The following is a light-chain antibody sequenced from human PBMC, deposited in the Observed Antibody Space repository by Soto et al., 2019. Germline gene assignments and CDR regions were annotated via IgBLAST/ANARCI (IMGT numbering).Light chain of an antibody. CDR1: QTISSNY. V-gene: IGKV3-20*01. CDR2: GTS. J-gene: IGKJ1*01. Sequence: EIVLTQSPGTLSVSPGERATLSCRASQTISSNYLAWYQQKPGQAPSLLIYGTSSRATGIPDRFSGSGSGTDFILTISRLEPEDSAIYYCQQCGSWTFGQGTKVEIK. CDR3: QQCGSWT.